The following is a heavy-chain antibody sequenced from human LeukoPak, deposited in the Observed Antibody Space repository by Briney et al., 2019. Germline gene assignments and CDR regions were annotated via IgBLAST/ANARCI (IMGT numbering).Heavy chain of an antibody. V-gene: IGHV5-51*01. CDR3: ARLPRMSYFDY. J-gene: IGHJ4*02. Sequence: GESLKISCKGSGFTFTNYWIAWVRQMPGKGLEWMGIIYPGDSDTRYSPSFQGQVTISADKSISTAYLQWSSLKASDTAMYYCARLPRMSYFDYWGQGTLVTVSS. CDR1: GFTFTNYW. D-gene: IGHD2/OR15-2a*01. CDR2: IYPGDSDT.